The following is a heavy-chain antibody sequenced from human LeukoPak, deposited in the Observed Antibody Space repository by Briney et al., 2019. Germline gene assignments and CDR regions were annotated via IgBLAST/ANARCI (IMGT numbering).Heavy chain of an antibody. CDR2: IIPIFGTA. Sequence: SXKVSCKASGGTFSSYAISWVRQAPGQGLEWMGGIIPIFGTANYAQKFQGRVTITTDESTSTAYMELSSLRSEDTAVYYCARGGYSSAYDAFDIWGQGTMVTVSS. CDR3: ARGGYSSAYDAFDI. CDR1: GGTFSSYA. D-gene: IGHD6-19*01. J-gene: IGHJ3*02. V-gene: IGHV1-69*05.